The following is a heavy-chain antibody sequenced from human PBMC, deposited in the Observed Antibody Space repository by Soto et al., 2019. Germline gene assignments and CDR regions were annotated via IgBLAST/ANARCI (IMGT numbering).Heavy chain of an antibody. J-gene: IGHJ6*02. D-gene: IGHD2-2*03. Sequence: SVKVSCKASGGTFSSYAISLVRQAPGQGLEWMGGIIPIFGTANYAQKFQGRVTITADESTNTAYMELSSLRSEDTAVYYCARVLDIVVVPAAIYYYYGMDVWGQGTPVTVSS. V-gene: IGHV1-69*01. CDR1: GGTFSSYA. CDR3: ARVLDIVVVPAAIYYYYGMDV. CDR2: IIPIFGTA.